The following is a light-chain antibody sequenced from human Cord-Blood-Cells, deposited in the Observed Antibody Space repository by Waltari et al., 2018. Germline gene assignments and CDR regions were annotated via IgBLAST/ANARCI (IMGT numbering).Light chain of an antibody. CDR1: SSDVGGDNY. CDR3: SSYAGSNNFYV. Sequence: QSALTQPPSASGSPGQSVTIPCTGTSSDVGGDNYFSWYQQHPGKAPKLMIYEVSKRPSGVPDRFSGSKSGNTASLTVSGLQAEDEADYYGSSYAGSNNFYVFGTGTKVTVL. V-gene: IGLV2-8*01. J-gene: IGLJ1*01. CDR2: EVS.